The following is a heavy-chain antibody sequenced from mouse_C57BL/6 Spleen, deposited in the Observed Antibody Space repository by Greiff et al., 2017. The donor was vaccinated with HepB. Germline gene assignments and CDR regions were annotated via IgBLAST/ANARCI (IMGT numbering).Heavy chain of an antibody. CDR3: ATWGYDYDDY. Sequence: DVQLVESGGGLVKPGGSLKLSCAASGFTFSDYGMHWVRQAPEKGLEWVAYISSGSSTIYYADTVKGRFTISRDNAKNTLVLQMTSLRSEDTAMYYCATWGYDYDDYWGQGTTLTVSS. V-gene: IGHV5-17*01. D-gene: IGHD2-4*01. J-gene: IGHJ2*01. CDR2: ISSGSSTI. CDR1: GFTFSDYG.